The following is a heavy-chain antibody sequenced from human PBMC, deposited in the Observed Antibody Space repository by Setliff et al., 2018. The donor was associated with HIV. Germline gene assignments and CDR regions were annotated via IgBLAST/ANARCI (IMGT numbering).Heavy chain of an antibody. CDR3: ARDLPVQLEPYFTFDI. CDR1: GFTFSSYA. CDR2: IKQDGSEK. D-gene: IGHD1-1*01. V-gene: IGHV3-7*01. Sequence: PGGSLRLSCAASGFTFSSYAMSWVRQAPGKGLEWVANIKQDGSEKYYVDSVKGRFTISRDNAKNSLYLQMNSLRAEDTAVYYCARDLPVQLEPYFTFDIWGQGTMVT. J-gene: IGHJ3*02.